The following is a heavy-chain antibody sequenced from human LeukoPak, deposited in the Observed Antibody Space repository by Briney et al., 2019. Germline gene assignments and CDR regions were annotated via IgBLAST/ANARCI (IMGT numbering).Heavy chain of an antibody. Sequence: RRASVKVSCKASGGTFSSYAISWVRQAPGQGLEWMGGIIPIFGTANYARKFQGRVTITTDESTSTAYMELSSLRSEDTAVYYCARGSIAARRFDYWGQGTLVTVSS. J-gene: IGHJ4*02. CDR2: IIPIFGTA. V-gene: IGHV1-69*05. CDR1: GGTFSSYA. CDR3: ARGSIAARRFDY. D-gene: IGHD6-6*01.